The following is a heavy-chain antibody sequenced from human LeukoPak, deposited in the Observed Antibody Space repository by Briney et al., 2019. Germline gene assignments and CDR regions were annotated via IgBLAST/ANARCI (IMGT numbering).Heavy chain of an antibody. CDR1: GFTFSNYA. D-gene: IGHD3-22*01. Sequence: AGGSLRLSCSASGFTFSNYAMSWVRQTPGKGLEWVSCISGSGAGTYYADSVRGRFTISRDNAKNSLYLQMNSLRAEDTGVYYCARDRGRDSSGYYYDAFDIWGQGTMVTVSS. V-gene: IGHV3-23*01. J-gene: IGHJ3*02. CDR3: ARDRGRDSSGYYYDAFDI. CDR2: ISGSGAGT.